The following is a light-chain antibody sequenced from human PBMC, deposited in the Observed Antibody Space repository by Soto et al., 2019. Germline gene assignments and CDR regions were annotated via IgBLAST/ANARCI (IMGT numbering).Light chain of an antibody. V-gene: IGKV3-15*01. CDR2: GAS. Sequence: EIVLTQSPATLSVSPGERATLSCRASQSLSSNFAWSQQQPGPAPRLLIYGASTTATGIPARFSGSGSGTEFALTISILQSQYVAVDYYQQYNNRPSIPFGQGTRLEIK. J-gene: IGKJ5*01. CDR3: QQYNNRPSIP. CDR1: QSLSSN.